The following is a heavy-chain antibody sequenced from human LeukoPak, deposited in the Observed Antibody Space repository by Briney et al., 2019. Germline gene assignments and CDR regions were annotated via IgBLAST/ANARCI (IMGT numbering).Heavy chain of an antibody. CDR2: IYYSGST. CDR1: GGSFSGYY. CDR3: ARGRWLQLPPDY. Sequence: SETLSLTCAVYGGSFSGYYWSWIRQPPGKGLEWIGYIYYSGSTNYNPSLKSRVTISVDTSKNQFSLKLSSVTAADTAVYYCARGRWLQLPPDYWGQGTLVTVPS. D-gene: IGHD5-24*01. V-gene: IGHV4-59*01. J-gene: IGHJ4*02.